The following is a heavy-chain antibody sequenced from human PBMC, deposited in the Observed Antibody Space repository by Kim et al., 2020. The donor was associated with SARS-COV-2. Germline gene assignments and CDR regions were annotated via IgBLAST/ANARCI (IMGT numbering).Heavy chain of an antibody. J-gene: IGHJ4*02. V-gene: IGHV3-48*02. CDR3: ARVGEIAAADY. CDR2: S. D-gene: IGHD6-13*01. Sequence: SSYAALVEGRFTISRDHVKNSLYLQMHSLGDEDTAVYYCARVGEIAAADYWGQGTLVTVSS.